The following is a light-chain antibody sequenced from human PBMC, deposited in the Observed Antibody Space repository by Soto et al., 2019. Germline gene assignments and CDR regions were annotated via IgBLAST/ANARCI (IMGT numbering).Light chain of an antibody. CDR3: MQSTQLPPT. V-gene: IGKV2D-29*02. J-gene: IGKJ5*01. CDR1: QSLLHSDGKTY. Sequence: DIVMTQTPLSLSVTPGQPASICFKCSQSLLHSDGKTYLYWYLQKPGQSPQLLIYEVSTRVSGVPDRFSGSGSGTDFTLEISRVETDDVGIYYCMQSTQLPPTFGQGTRLEIK. CDR2: EVS.